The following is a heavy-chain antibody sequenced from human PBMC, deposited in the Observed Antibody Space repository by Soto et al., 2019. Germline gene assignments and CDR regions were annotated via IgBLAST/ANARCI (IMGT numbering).Heavy chain of an antibody. J-gene: IGHJ4*02. V-gene: IGHV4-61*01. D-gene: IGHD7-27*01. CDR3: TRANWYSEY. Sequence: PSETLSLTCTVSGGSVSSGSYYWSWIRQPPGKGLEWIGYIYYNGNTNYNPPLKSRVTMSVDTSKNQISLKLSSVTAADTAVYYCTRANWYSEYWGQGTLVTVSS. CDR1: GGSVSSGSYY. CDR2: IYYNGNT.